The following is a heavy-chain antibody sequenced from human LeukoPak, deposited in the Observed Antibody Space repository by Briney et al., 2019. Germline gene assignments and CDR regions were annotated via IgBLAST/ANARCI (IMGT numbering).Heavy chain of an antibody. J-gene: IGHJ3*02. D-gene: IGHD3-10*01. V-gene: IGHV3-30*18. CDR3: AKGETYGSGSDI. Sequence: GGSLRLFCAASGLTVSSYGMQWDRQAQGKGLEWVAVISYDGSNKYYADSVKGRFTISRDNSKNTLYLQMNSLRAEDTAVYYCAKGETYGSGSDIWGQGTMVTVSS. CDR1: GLTVSSYG. CDR2: ISYDGSNK.